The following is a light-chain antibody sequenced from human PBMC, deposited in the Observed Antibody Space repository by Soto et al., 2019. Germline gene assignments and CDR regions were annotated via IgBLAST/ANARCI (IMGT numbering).Light chain of an antibody. CDR2: GAS. V-gene: IGKV3-15*01. J-gene: IGKJ2*01. CDR3: QQYNDWPLYT. CDR1: QSVTSN. Sequence: IVMTQSPVTLSVSPGERATLSCRASQSVTSNLAWYQQKPGQAPRLLIYGASTRATGIPTRFSGSGSGTEFTLTISSLQSEDSAVYYCQQYNDWPLYTFGQGTKLEIK.